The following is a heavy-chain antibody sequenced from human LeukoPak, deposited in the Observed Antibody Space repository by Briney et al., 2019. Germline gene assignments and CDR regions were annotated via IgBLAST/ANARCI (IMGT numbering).Heavy chain of an antibody. Sequence: SETLSLTCTVSGGSISSYYWSWIRQPAGKGLEWIGRFYTSGTTNYNPSLKSRVTISVDTSKNQFSLKLSSVTAADTAVYYCARDPSSSGWYGPHFDYWGQGTLVTVSS. V-gene: IGHV4-4*07. CDR2: FYTSGTT. CDR3: ARDPSSSGWYGPHFDY. CDR1: GGSISSYY. J-gene: IGHJ4*02. D-gene: IGHD6-19*01.